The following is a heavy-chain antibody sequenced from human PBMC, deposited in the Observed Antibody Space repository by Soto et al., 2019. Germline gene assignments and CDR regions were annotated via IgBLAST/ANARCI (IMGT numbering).Heavy chain of an antibody. V-gene: IGHV3-33*01. Sequence: GGSLRLSCAGSGFTFSSYGMHWVRQAPGKGLEWVAVIWYGGSNKYYADSVKGRFTISRDNSKNTLYLQMNSLRAEDTAVYYCARDYYLEVGATTGAFDIWGQGTMVTVSS. J-gene: IGHJ3*02. D-gene: IGHD1-26*01. CDR1: GFTFSSYG. CDR3: ARDYYLEVGATTGAFDI. CDR2: IWYGGSNK.